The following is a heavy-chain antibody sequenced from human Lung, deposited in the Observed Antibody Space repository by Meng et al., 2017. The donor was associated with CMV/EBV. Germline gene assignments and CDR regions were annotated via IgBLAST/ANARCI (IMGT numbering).Heavy chain of an antibody. D-gene: IGHD3-3*01. J-gene: IGHJ3*02. V-gene: IGHV1-2*02. Sequence: ASVKVSXKASGYTFTDHGIHWVRQAPGQGLEWMGWISPNNGATNYAQKFQGRVTMTRDTSISTAYMELNRLTYDDTAMYYCASKMYYDFWSAYLKNEGVDSFNIWGQGTLVTVSS. CDR2: ISPNNGAT. CDR1: GYTFTDHG. CDR3: ASKMYYDFWSAYLKNEGVDSFNI.